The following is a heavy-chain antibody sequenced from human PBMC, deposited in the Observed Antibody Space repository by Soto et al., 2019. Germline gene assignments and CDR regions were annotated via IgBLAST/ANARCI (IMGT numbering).Heavy chain of an antibody. CDR3: VRDSGEKLSSS. D-gene: IGHD6-13*01. CDR2: IVPMSRTA. V-gene: IGHV1-69*13. CDR1: GVTFSRYR. J-gene: IGHJ4*02. Sequence: SSVKVSCKASGVTFSRYRINWVRQAPGQGLEWVGGIVPMSRTADYAQKFKGRVTITADESARTSYMELRSLTSPDSAVDYCVRDSGEKLSSSWGRGALHTVSS.